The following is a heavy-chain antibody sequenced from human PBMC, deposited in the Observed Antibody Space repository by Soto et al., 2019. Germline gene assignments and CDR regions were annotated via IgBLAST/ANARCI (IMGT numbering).Heavy chain of an antibody. V-gene: IGHV4-39*01. CDR2: IYYNGFT. J-gene: IGHJ5*02. CDR1: GGSISSSRYY. D-gene: IGHD3-3*01. Sequence: QLQLQESGPGLVKPSETLSLTCTVSGGSISSSRYYWGWIRQPPGKGLEWIGSIYYNGFTYYNPSLKRRVTISVDTSRNQFSLKLNSVTTADTAVYFCARKDDFWSGSGSFHPRGQGTLVTVSS. CDR3: ARKDDFWSGSGSFHP.